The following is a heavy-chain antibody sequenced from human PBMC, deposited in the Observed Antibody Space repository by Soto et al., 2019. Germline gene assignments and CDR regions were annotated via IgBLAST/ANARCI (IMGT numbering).Heavy chain of an antibody. V-gene: IGHV1-18*01. CDR2: ISAYNGNT. CDR3: ARDLRLRWFGEHDAFDI. Sequence: ASVKVSCKASGYTFTSYGISWVRQAPGQGLEWMGWISAYNGNTNYAQKLQGRVTMTTDTSTSTAYMGLRSLRSDDTAVYYCARDLRLRWFGEHDAFDIWGQGTMVTVSS. D-gene: IGHD3-10*01. CDR1: GYTFTSYG. J-gene: IGHJ3*02.